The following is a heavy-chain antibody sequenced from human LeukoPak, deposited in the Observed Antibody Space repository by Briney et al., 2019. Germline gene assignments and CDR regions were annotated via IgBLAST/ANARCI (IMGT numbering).Heavy chain of an antibody. CDR3: ARDGLYNWNYLVPFDY. Sequence: PGGSLRLSCAASGFTFSSYSMNWVRQAPGKGLEWVSSISSSSSYIYYADSVKGRFTISRGNAKNSLYLQMNSLRAEDTAVYYCARDGLYNWNYLVPFDYWGQGTLVTVSS. CDR1: GFTFSSYS. J-gene: IGHJ4*02. CDR2: ISSSSSYI. V-gene: IGHV3-21*01. D-gene: IGHD1-7*01.